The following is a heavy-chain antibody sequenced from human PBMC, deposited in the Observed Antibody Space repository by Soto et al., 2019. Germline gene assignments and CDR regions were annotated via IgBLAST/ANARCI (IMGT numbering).Heavy chain of an antibody. Sequence: QVQLVQSGAEVKKPGSSVRVSCKSSGGVFSSFALSWVRPAPGQGLEWMGGIIPIFGSANYAQKFQDRVTITADDSSNTVDMELSSLRSEDTAVYYCARGRGNSAVITTFDYWGQGTLVTVSS. V-gene: IGHV1-69*01. J-gene: IGHJ4*02. D-gene: IGHD3-22*01. CDR1: GGVFSSFA. CDR2: IIPIFGSA. CDR3: ARGRGNSAVITTFDY.